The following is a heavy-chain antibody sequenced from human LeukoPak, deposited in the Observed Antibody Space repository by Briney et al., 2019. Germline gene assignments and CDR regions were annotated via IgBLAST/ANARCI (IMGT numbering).Heavy chain of an antibody. CDR3: AKDLGTPGYNFDC. J-gene: IGHJ5*01. CDR2: MRYDGSNK. Sequence: GGSLRLSCAASGFTFSDYDMHWVRQAPGKGLEGVAFMRYDGSNKFYADSVKGRFTISRDNSKNTLYLQMSSLRAEDTAVFYCAKDLGTPGYNFDCLGQGTLVTVSS. CDR1: GFTFSDYD. V-gene: IGHV3-30*02. D-gene: IGHD5-24*01.